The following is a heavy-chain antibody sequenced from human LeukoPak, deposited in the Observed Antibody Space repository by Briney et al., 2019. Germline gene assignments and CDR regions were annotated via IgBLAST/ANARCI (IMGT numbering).Heavy chain of an antibody. Sequence: GGSLRLSCAASGFTFTSYGMNWVRQAPGKGLEWVSSISGSGGSTYYADSVKGRFTISRDNAKNSLYLQMNSLRAEDTAVYYCAELGITMIGGVWGKGTTVTISS. CDR1: GFTFTSYG. V-gene: IGHV3-23*01. CDR3: AELGITMIGGV. CDR2: ISGSGGST. J-gene: IGHJ6*04. D-gene: IGHD3-10*02.